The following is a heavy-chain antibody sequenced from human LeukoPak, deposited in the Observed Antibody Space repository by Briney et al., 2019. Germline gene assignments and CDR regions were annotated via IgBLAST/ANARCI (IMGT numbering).Heavy chain of an antibody. CDR3: ARDQGGPQPWYYFDY. V-gene: IGHV3-33*01. Sequence: GGSLRLSCAASGFTFSSYGMHWVRQAPGKGLEWVAVIWYDGSNKYYADSVEGRFTISRDNSKNTLYLQMNSLRAEDTAVYYCARDQGGPQPWYYFDYWGQGTLVTVSS. CDR2: IWYDGSNK. J-gene: IGHJ4*02. D-gene: IGHD1-14*01. CDR1: GFTFSSYG.